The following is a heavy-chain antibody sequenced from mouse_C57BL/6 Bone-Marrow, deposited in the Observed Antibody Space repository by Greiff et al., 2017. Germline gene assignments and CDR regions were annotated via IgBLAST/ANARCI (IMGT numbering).Heavy chain of an antibody. CDR3: ARPMVTTSYYAMDY. CDR1: GFSLTSYG. J-gene: IGHJ4*01. CDR2: IWSGGST. D-gene: IGHD2-1*01. V-gene: IGHV2-2*01. Sequence: VQLQESGPGLVQPSQSLSITCTVSGFSLTSYGVHWVRQSPGKGLEWLGVIWSGGSTDYNAAFISRLSISKDNSKSQVFFKMNSLQADDTAIYYCARPMVTTSYYAMDYWGQGTSVTVSS.